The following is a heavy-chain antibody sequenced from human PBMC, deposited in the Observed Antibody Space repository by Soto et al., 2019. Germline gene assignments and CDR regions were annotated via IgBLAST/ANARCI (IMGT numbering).Heavy chain of an antibody. D-gene: IGHD3-22*01. CDR2: IIPILGTA. CDR1: GGTFSNYA. Sequence: GVSVKVSCKASGGTFSNYAINWVRQAPGQGLEWMGEIIPILGTANYAQRFQGRVTITADESTSTAYMELSSLRSEDTALYYCARSNRDYYDNSGYYYFDYWGQGALVTVSS. V-gene: IGHV1-69*13. CDR3: ARSNRDYYDNSGYYYFDY. J-gene: IGHJ4*02.